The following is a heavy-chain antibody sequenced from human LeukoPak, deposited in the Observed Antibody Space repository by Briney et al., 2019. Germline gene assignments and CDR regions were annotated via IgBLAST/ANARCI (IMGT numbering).Heavy chain of an antibody. D-gene: IGHD4-23*01. CDR3: ARDYGGSSPFDY. J-gene: IGHJ4*02. CDR2: ISSSGSDI. CDR1: GFTFSNYE. V-gene: IGHV3-48*03. Sequence: GGSLRLSCAASGFTFSNYEMHWVRQAPGKGLEWVSYISSSGSDIYYADSVKGRFTISRDNARNSLYLHMNSLRAEDTAVYYCARDYGGSSPFDYWGQGTLVTVSS.